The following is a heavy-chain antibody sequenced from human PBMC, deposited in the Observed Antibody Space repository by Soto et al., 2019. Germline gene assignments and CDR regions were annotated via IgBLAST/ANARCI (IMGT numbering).Heavy chain of an antibody. CDR1: GFSFSTYG. D-gene: IGHD1-7*01. CDR3: AKGFANYWAFDY. Sequence: QVHLVESGGGVVQPGRSLRLSCAASGFSFSTYGMHWVRQAPGKGLKWVAFISNDGSNKYYADSVKGRFTISRENSNNTLHLQMNSLRAEDTAVYYCAKGFANYWAFDYWGQGTLVTVSS. J-gene: IGHJ4*02. V-gene: IGHV3-30*18. CDR2: ISNDGSNK.